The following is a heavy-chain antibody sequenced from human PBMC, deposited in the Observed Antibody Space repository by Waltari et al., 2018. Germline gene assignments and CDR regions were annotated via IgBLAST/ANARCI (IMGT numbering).Heavy chain of an antibody. Sequence: QLQLQESGPGLVTPSETLSLTCTVSGCSISSRRYYWGWIRQPPGKGLEWIGSIYYSGSTYYNPSLKSRVTISVDTSKNQFSLKLSSVTAADTAVYYCASLTPLYDRRGYWGQGTLVTVSS. CDR3: ASLTPLYDRRGY. D-gene: IGHD3-22*01. V-gene: IGHV4-39*01. J-gene: IGHJ4*02. CDR2: IYYSGST. CDR1: GCSISSRRYY.